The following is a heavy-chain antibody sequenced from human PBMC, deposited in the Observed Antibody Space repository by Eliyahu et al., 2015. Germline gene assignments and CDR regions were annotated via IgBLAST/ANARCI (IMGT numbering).Heavy chain of an antibody. J-gene: IGHJ4*02. CDR2: IYSGGGT. CDR1: GFTVSNNY. V-gene: IGHV3-66*01. CDR3: AGRHPTAPC. Sequence: EVQLVESGGGLVQPGGSLRLSCVASGFTVSNNYMTWVRQAPGKGLEWVSLIYSGGGTHYADSVKGRFTISRDNSKNTLYLQMNSLRAEDTAVYYCAGRHPTAPCWGRGTLVTVSS. D-gene: IGHD2-21*02.